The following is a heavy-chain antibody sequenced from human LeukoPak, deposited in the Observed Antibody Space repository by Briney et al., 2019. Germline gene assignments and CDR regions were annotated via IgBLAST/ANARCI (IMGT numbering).Heavy chain of an antibody. CDR3: AREHYYGSGSYGGINWFDP. Sequence: SETLSLTCTVSGGSISSYYWSWIRQPPGKGLEWIGYIYYSGSTNYNPSLKSRVTISVDTSKNQFSLKLSSVTAADTAVYYCAREHYYGSGSYGGINWFDPWGQGTLVTVSS. J-gene: IGHJ5*02. CDR2: IYYSGST. D-gene: IGHD3-10*01. V-gene: IGHV4-59*01. CDR1: GGSISSYY.